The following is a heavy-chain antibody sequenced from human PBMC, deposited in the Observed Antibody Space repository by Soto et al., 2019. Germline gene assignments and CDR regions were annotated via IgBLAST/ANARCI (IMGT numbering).Heavy chain of an antibody. CDR2: IYYSGST. CDR1: GGSISSYY. Sequence: PSETLSLTCTVSGGSISSYYWSWIRQPPGKGLEWIGYIYYSGSTNYNPSLKSRVTISVDTSKNQFSLKLSSVTAADTAVYYFARAQNMRGSYRYYNWFDPWGQGTLVTVSS. V-gene: IGHV4-59*01. CDR3: ARAQNMRGSYRYYNWFDP. D-gene: IGHD3-16*02. J-gene: IGHJ5*02.